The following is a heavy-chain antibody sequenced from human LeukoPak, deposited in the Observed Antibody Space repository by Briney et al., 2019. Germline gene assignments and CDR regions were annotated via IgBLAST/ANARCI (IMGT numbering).Heavy chain of an antibody. CDR2: IWYDGSNK. Sequence: GRSLRLSCAASGFAFSSYGMHWVRQAPGKGLEWVAVIWYDGSNKYYADSVKGRFTISRDNSKNTLYLQMYSLRAEDTAVYYCAKGGGTATMVRGVIIGDYFDYWGQGTLVTVSS. J-gene: IGHJ4*02. CDR1: GFAFSSYG. V-gene: IGHV3-33*06. CDR3: AKGGGTATMVRGVIIGDYFDY. D-gene: IGHD3-10*01.